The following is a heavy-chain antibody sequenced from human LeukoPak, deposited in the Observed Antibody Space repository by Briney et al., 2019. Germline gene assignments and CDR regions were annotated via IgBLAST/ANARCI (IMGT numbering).Heavy chain of an antibody. D-gene: IGHD3-10*01. CDR3: ARTRDYEPGVCMDV. CDR1: GYIFISYG. V-gene: IGHV1-18*04. Sequence: GASVKVSCKASGYIFISYGISWVRQAPGQGLEWMGWISAYNGNTNYLQKLQGRVTMTTDTSTSTAYMELRSLRSDDTAVYYCARTRDYEPGVCMDVWGKGTTVTVSS. J-gene: IGHJ6*04. CDR2: ISAYNGNT.